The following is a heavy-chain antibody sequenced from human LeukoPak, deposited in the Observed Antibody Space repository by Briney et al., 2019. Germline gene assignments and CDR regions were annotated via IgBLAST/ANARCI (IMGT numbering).Heavy chain of an antibody. CDR3: AAGRDGYNIPIDY. CDR2: IWHDGSNK. CDR1: GFTFSSYG. D-gene: IGHD5-12*01. Sequence: GGSLRLSCAASGFTFSSYGMHWVRQAPGRGLVGVAVIWHDGSNKYYADSVKGRFTISRDNSKNTLYLQMNSLRAEDTAVYYCAAGRDGYNIPIDYWGQGTLVTVSS. V-gene: IGHV3-33*01. J-gene: IGHJ4*02.